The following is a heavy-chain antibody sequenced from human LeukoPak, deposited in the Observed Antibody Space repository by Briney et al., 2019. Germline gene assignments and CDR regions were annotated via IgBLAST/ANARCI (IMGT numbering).Heavy chain of an antibody. D-gene: IGHD6-19*01. CDR3: ARYNSAWKTDDY. CDR2: IKQDGSDK. J-gene: IGHJ4*02. Sequence: GGSLRLSCAASGFTFNSYWITWVRQTPGKGLEWVADIKQDGSDKYYAGSVKGRFTISRDSAKNSLYLQMNSLRAEDTAVYFCARYNSAWKTDDYWGQGTLVTVSS. V-gene: IGHV3-7*03. CDR1: GFTFNSYW.